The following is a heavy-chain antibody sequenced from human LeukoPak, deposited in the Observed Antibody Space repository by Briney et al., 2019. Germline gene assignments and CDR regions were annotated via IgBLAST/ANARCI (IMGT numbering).Heavy chain of an antibody. Sequence: GTSPRLSCAASGFTFNNFAMHWVRQAPGKGLEWVAVISIDGAKTYSADSVKSRFTISRDNSKKTLYLKMNTVRAEDTAVYYCAKGEGGSSSWYDFYDYGMDVWGKGTTVTVSS. CDR3: AKGEGGSSSWYDFYDYGMDV. J-gene: IGHJ6*04. CDR2: ISIDGAKT. D-gene: IGHD2-2*01. V-gene: IGHV3-30*18. CDR1: GFTFNNFA.